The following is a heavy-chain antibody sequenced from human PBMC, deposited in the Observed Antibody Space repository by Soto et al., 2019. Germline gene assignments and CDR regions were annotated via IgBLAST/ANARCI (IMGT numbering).Heavy chain of an antibody. CDR3: ARSSGYDFGYYYYMDV. D-gene: IGHD5-12*01. CDR2: IYYSGST. V-gene: IGHV4-39*01. CDR1: GGSISSSSYY. J-gene: IGHJ6*03. Sequence: SETLSLTCTVSGGSISSSSYYWGWIRQPPGKGLEWIGSIYYSGSTYYNPSLKSRVTISVDTSKNQFSLKLSSVTAADTAVYYCARSSGYDFGYYYYMDVWGKGTTVTVSS.